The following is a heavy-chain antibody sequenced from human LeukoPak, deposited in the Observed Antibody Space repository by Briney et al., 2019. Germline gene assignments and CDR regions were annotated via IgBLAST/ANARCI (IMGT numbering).Heavy chain of an antibody. V-gene: IGHV3-30*02. Sequence: PGGSLRLSCAASGFTFSSYGMHWVRQAPGKGLEWVAFVRYDGSNKYYADSVKGRFTISRDNSKNTLYLQMNSLRAEDTAVYYCAKSGTVTLYYYYYYYMDVWGKGTTVTVSS. CDR2: VRYDGSNK. D-gene: IGHD4-11*01. CDR1: GFTFSSYG. J-gene: IGHJ6*03. CDR3: AKSGTVTLYYYYYYYMDV.